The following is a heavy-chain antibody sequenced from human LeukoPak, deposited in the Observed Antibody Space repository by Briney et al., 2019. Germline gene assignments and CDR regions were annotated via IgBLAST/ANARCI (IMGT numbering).Heavy chain of an antibody. D-gene: IGHD3-10*01. J-gene: IGHJ4*02. CDR1: GYTFTSYG. V-gene: IGHV1-18*01. CDR2: ISAYNGNT. CDR3: ARDILEYYYGSGSFDPHDY. Sequence: GASVKVSCKASGYTFTSYGISWVRQALGQGLEWMGWISAYNGNTNYAQKLQGRVTMTTDTSTSTAYMELRSLRSDDTAVYYCARDILEYYYGSGSFDPHDYWGQGTLVTVSS.